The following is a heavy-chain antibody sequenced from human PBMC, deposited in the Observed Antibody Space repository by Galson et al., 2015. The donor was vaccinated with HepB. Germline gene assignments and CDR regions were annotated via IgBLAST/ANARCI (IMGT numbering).Heavy chain of an antibody. J-gene: IGHJ6*02. V-gene: IGHV3-21*01. Sequence: SLRLSCAASGSSFNTYFMHWVRQAPGKGPEWVPSISKSSSYIYYADSLKGRFTIPRDNAKNSLYLQMNSLRAEDTAVYYCARGTLGIGESYYYGLDVWGQGTTVAVSS. CDR3: ARGTLGIGESYYYGLDV. D-gene: IGHD1-1*01. CDR1: GSSFNTYF. CDR2: ISKSSSYI.